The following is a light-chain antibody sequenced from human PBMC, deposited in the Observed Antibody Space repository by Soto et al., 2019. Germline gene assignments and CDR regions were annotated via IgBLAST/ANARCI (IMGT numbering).Light chain of an antibody. Sequence: DIQMTQSPSSLSASVGDRVTITCRASQSISSYLNWYQQKPGKAPKXLIYAASSLQSGVPSRFSGSESGTDLTITISSLQPEDCETYYCQQSYSTPRTFGQGTKVDIK. V-gene: IGKV1-39*01. CDR2: AAS. CDR3: QQSYSTPRT. CDR1: QSISSY. J-gene: IGKJ1*01.